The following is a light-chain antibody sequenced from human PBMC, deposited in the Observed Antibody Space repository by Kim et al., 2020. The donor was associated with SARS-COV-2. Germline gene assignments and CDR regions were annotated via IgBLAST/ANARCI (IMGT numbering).Light chain of an antibody. CDR1: TGAVTSGHF. J-gene: IGLJ2*01. Sequence: TVNRTCSSSTGAVTSGHFPYWFHQKPGQAPRTLIYDTGNRHSWTPSRFSGSLLGGKAALTLSAAQAEDEADYYCLLSYSDSRVFGGGTQLTVL. V-gene: IGLV7-46*01. CDR3: LLSYSDSRV. CDR2: DTG.